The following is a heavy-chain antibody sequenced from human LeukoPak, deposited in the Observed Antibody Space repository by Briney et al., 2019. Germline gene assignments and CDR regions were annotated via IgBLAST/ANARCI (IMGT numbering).Heavy chain of an antibody. CDR3: AKFGDHMPDAFDI. J-gene: IGHJ3*02. D-gene: IGHD4-17*01. V-gene: IGHV3-53*01. Sequence: GGSLRLSCAASVFTVTANSMNWVRQAPGKGLEWVSRVSSGGDAFYADSVKGRVTISRDTSKNTVFLQMDSLRAEDTAVYYCAKFGDHMPDAFDIWGQGTMVTVAA. CDR1: VFTVTANS. CDR2: VSSGGDA.